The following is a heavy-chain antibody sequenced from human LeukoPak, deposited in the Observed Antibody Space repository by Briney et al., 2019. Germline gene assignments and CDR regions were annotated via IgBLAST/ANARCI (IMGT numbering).Heavy chain of an antibody. CDR1: GFTFSSYA. V-gene: IGHV3-23*01. D-gene: IGHD2-2*02. Sequence: GGSLSLSCAASGFTFSSYAMSWVRQAPGRGLEWVSGISDGGGGTYYADSVKGRFTISRDNSKNTVYLQMNSLRAEDTAIYYCAKALRTSYYTSFDSWGQGTLVTVSS. J-gene: IGHJ4*02. CDR2: ISDGGGGT. CDR3: AKALRTSYYTSFDS.